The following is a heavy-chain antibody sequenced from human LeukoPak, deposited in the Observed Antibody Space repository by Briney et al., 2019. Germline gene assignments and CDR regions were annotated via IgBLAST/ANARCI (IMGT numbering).Heavy chain of an antibody. D-gene: IGHD6-19*01. CDR1: GFTFSSYE. CDR3: ARKSYSSGDY. J-gene: IGHJ4*02. Sequence: GGSLRLSCAASGFTFSSYEMNWVRQAPGKGLEWVSYISSSGSTIYYADSVKGRFTISRDNAKNSLYLQMNSLRAEDTALYYCARKSYSSGDYWGQGTLVTVSS. CDR2: ISSSGSTI. V-gene: IGHV3-48*03.